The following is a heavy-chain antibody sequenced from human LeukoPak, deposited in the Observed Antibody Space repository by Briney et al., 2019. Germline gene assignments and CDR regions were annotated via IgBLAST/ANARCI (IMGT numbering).Heavy chain of an antibody. Sequence: GGSLRLSCAASGFTFSSYAMHWVRQAPGKGLEWVAVISYDGSNKHYADSVKGRFTISRDNSKNTLYLQMNSLRAEDTAVYYCARVGGNSGSAYWGQGTLVTVSS. V-gene: IGHV3-30-3*01. CDR2: ISYDGSNK. J-gene: IGHJ4*02. CDR1: GFTFSSYA. CDR3: ARVGGNSGSAY. D-gene: IGHD2-21*02.